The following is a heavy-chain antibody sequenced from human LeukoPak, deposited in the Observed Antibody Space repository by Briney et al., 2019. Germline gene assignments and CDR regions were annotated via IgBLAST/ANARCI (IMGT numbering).Heavy chain of an antibody. CDR3: ARSGRGTYYYFDL. D-gene: IGHD1-26*01. J-gene: IGHJ4*02. CDR1: GYSFTRYG. Sequence: ASVKVSRKASGYSFTRYGISWVRQAPAQGPEWMGWISGSTGNTNYAQKLQGRVTMTAETSTGTAYMDLRNLRFDDTAVYFCARSGRGTYYYFDLGSQGSLATVYS. V-gene: IGHV1-18*01. CDR2: ISGSTGNT.